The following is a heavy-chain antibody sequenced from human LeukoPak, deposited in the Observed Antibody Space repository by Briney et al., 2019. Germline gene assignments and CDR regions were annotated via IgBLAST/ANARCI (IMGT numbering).Heavy chain of an antibody. Sequence: PSETLSLTCAVYGGSFSGYYWSWIRQPPGKGLEWIGEINHSGSTNYNPSLKSRVTISVDTSKNQFSLKLSSVTAADTAVYYCARVGGSYSVDYWGQGTLVTVSS. CDR1: GGSFSGYY. CDR3: ARVGGSYSVDY. D-gene: IGHD1-26*01. J-gene: IGHJ4*02. V-gene: IGHV4-34*01. CDR2: INHSGST.